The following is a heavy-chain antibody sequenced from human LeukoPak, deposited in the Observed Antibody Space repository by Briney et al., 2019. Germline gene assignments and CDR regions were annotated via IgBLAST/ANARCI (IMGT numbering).Heavy chain of an antibody. V-gene: IGHV4-38-2*02. CDR2: IYHSGST. J-gene: IGHJ3*02. D-gene: IGHD3-22*01. Sequence: SETLSLTCTVSGYSISSGYYWGWIRQPPGKGLEWIGSIYHSGSTYYNPSLKSRVTISVDTSKNQFSLKLSSVTAADTAVYYCARDRVARTDTYYYDSSGSPPIDIWGQGTMVTVSS. CDR3: ARDRVARTDTYYYDSSGSPPIDI. CDR1: GYSISSGYY.